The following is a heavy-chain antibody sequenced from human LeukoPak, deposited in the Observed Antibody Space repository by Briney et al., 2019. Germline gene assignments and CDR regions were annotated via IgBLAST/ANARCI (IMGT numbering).Heavy chain of an antibody. CDR2: ISGSGGNT. V-gene: IGHV3-23*01. CDR3: AKRGVVIRVILVGFHKEAYYFDS. D-gene: IGHD3-22*01. J-gene: IGHJ4*02. CDR1: GITLSNYG. Sequence: SGGSLRLSCAVSGITLSNYGMSWVSQAPGKGLEWVSGISGSGGNTYYADSVKGRFTISRDNSKNTLYLQMNSLRAEDTAVYFCAKRGVVIRVILVGFHKEAYYFDSWGQGALVTVSS.